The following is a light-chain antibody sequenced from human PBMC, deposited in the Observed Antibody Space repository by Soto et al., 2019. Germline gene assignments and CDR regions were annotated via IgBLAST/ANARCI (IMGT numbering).Light chain of an antibody. CDR1: RDITDY. CDR2: AAS. CDR3: QNDNSAPWT. V-gene: IGKV1-27*01. J-gene: IGKJ1*01. Sequence: DIQMTQSPSYLSASVGDRATISCRASRDITDYLAWYQQKTGQVPKLLIYAASTLQSGVPSRFTASGSGTDCTLTITGLQPEDFATYYCQNDNSAPWTFGQGTKV.